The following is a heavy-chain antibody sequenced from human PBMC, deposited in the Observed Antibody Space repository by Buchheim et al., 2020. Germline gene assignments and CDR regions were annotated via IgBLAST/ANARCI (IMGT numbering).Heavy chain of an antibody. CDR3: ARAVYPDDSIYYGMDV. V-gene: IGHV4-4*02. CDR1: GGSISSSTW. J-gene: IGHJ6*02. CDR2: IYHSGRT. D-gene: IGHD3-22*01. Sequence: QVQLQESGPGLVKPSGTLSLTCAVSGGSISSSTWWSWVRQPPGKGLEWIGEIYHSGRTNYNPSLRSRAIISVDKPKNQFSLKLSSVTAADTAVYYCARAVYPDDSIYYGMDVWGQGTT.